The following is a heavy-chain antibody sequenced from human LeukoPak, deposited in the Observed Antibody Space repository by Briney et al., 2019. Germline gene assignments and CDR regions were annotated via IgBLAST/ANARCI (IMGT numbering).Heavy chain of an antibody. CDR2: IWYDGSNK. Sequence: GGSLRLSCAASGFTFSSYGMHWVRQAPGKGLEWVAVIWYDGSNKYYADSVKGRFTISRDNSKNTLYLQMNSLRAEDTAVYYCAKSVGATTAGHHDYWGQGTLVTVSS. D-gene: IGHD1-26*01. J-gene: IGHJ4*02. CDR3: AKSVGATTAGHHDY. V-gene: IGHV3-33*06. CDR1: GFTFSSYG.